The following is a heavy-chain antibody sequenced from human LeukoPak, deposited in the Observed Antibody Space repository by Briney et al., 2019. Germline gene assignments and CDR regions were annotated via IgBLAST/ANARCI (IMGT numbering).Heavy chain of an antibody. CDR2: IHYSGST. V-gene: IGHV4-59*01. CDR1: GDSINTYY. Sequence: PSEPLSLTCTVSGDSINTYYWSWIRQPPGKGLEWIAYIHYSGSTNYNPSLRSRVTISVNTSKSQFSLRLNSVTAADTAVYYCARGGGYCGSTTCHVEYFQHWGQGTLVTVSS. J-gene: IGHJ1*01. D-gene: IGHD2-2*01. CDR3: ARGGGYCGSTTCHVEYFQH.